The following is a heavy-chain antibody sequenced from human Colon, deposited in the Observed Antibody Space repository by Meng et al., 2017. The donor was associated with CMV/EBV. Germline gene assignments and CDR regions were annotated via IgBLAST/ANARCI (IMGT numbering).Heavy chain of an antibody. CDR2: INPDSGGT. D-gene: IGHD3-3*01. Sequence: ASVKVSCKASGYTFTGYYMHWVRQAPGQGLEWMGWINPDSGGTNYAQKFQGRVTMTRDTSISTAYMELSRLRSDDTAVYYCAREQTIFGVVIEYYYGMDVWGQGTTVTVSS. J-gene: IGHJ6*02. V-gene: IGHV1-2*02. CDR1: GYTFTGYY. CDR3: AREQTIFGVVIEYYYGMDV.